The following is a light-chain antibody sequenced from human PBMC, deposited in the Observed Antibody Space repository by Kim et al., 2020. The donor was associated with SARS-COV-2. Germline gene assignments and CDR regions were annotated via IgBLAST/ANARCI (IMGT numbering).Light chain of an antibody. CDR3: SALDSSLSAPG. CDR1: SNIVGNQG. J-gene: IGLJ3*02. CDR2: RNN. Sequence: QAGLTQPPSVSKGLRQTATLTCTGNSNIVGNQGAAWLQQHQGHPPKLLSYRNNNRPSGISERFSASRSGNTASLTITGLQPEDEADYYCSALDSSLSAPGFGGGTQLTVL. V-gene: IGLV10-54*02.